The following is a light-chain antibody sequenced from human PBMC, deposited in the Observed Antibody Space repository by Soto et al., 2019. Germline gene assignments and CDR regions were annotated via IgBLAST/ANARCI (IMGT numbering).Light chain of an antibody. V-gene: IGKV1-5*03. CDR3: QHYNSYPYT. CDR2: KAS. Sequence: DIQMTQSPSTLSASVGDRVTITCRASQSIRNWLAWYQQKPGKAPKLLIYKASSLQSGVPSRFSGGGSETEFTLTISSLQPDDFATYYCQHYNSYPYTFGQGTKLEIK. J-gene: IGKJ2*01. CDR1: QSIRNW.